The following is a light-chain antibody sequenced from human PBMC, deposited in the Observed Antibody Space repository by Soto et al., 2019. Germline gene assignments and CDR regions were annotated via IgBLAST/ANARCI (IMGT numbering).Light chain of an antibody. J-gene: IGKJ5*01. CDR2: NVS. CDR1: QSLVYRDVIAY. Sequence: DGVMTQSPLSLPVTLGQQACLFCRSTQSLVYRDVIAYFSWFQQRPGRSPRRLIYNVSNRASGIPARFSGSGSGTDFALKISRVEADDVGVYYCMQATHWPITFGQGTRLEIK. V-gene: IGKV2-30*01. CDR3: MQATHWPIT.